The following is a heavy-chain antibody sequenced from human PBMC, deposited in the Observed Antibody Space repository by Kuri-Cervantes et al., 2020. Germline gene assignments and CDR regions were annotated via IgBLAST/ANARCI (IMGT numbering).Heavy chain of an antibody. CDR1: GGTFSSYA. D-gene: IGHD3-22*01. J-gene: IGHJ4*02. Sequence: SVKVSCKASGGTFSSYAISWVRQAPGQGLEWMGGIIPIFGTANYAQKFQGRVTITADESTSTAYMELSSLRSDDTAVYYCARRYYYHSSDYFLENWGQGTLVTVSS. V-gene: IGHV1-69*13. CDR3: ARRYYYHSSDYFLEN. CDR2: IIPIFGTA.